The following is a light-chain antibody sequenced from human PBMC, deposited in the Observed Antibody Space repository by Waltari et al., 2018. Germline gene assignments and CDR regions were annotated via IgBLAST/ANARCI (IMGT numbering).Light chain of an antibody. CDR3: QSYDNTNRGV. CDR2: DDD. J-gene: IGLJ2*01. Sequence: NFMLTQPHSVSESPGKTVTISCTGSGGSIASNFVHWYQQRPGSAPKIVIYDDDQRPSGVPDRFSGSIDSSSNSASLTISGLKTEDEADYYCQSYDNTNRGVLGGGTKLTVL. V-gene: IGLV6-57*02. CDR1: GGSIASNF.